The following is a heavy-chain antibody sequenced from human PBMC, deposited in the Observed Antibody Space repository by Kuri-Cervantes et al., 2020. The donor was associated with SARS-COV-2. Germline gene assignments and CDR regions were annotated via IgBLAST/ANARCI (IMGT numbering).Heavy chain of an antibody. J-gene: IGHJ6*03. V-gene: IGHV3-7*01. CDR2: IKQDGSEK. Sequence: SLNISCAASGFTFSSYWMSWVRKAPGKGLEWVDNIKQDGSEKYYVASVKGRFTISRDNAKNSLYLQMNSLRAEDRAVYYGARGNIGTSMIVVVMTDYYHYMDVWGKGTTVTVSS. D-gene: IGHD3-22*01. CDR1: GFTFSSYW. CDR3: ARGNIGTSMIVVVMTDYYHYMDV.